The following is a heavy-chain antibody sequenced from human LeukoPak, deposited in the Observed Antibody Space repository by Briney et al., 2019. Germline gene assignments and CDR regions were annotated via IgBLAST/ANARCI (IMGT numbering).Heavy chain of an antibody. V-gene: IGHV1-2*02. CDR2: INPNSGGT. CDR3: ARDSSGWYGAFDI. D-gene: IGHD6-19*01. J-gene: IGHJ3*02. CDR1: GYTFTGYY. Sequence: GASVKVSCKASGYTFTGYYMHWVRQAPGQGLEWMGWINPNSGGTNYAQKFQGRVTMTRDTSISTAYMELSRLRSDDTAVYYCARDSSGWYGAFDIWGQGTMVTDSS.